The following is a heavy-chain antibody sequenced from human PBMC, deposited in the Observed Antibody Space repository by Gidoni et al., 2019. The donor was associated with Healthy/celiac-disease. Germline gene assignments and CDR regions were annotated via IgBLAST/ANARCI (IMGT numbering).Heavy chain of an antibody. CDR3: ARYKTTVTSTNYFDY. D-gene: IGHD4-17*01. J-gene: IGHJ4*02. Sequence: EVQLVESGGGLVQPGRSLRLSCAASGFTFDDYAMHWVRQAPGKGLEWVSGISWNSGSIGYADSVKGRFTISRDNAKNSLYLQMNSLRAEDTALYYCARYKTTVTSTNYFDYWGQGTLVTVSS. CDR1: GFTFDDYA. V-gene: IGHV3-9*01. CDR2: ISWNSGSI.